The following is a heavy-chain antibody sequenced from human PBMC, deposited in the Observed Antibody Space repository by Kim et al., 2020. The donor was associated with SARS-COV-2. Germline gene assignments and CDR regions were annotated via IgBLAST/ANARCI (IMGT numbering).Heavy chain of an antibody. J-gene: IGHJ4*02. CDR2: IKSKADGGTT. CDR1: GFSFTNAW. V-gene: IGHV3-15*05. D-gene: IGHD1-26*01. CDR3: TRWELNY. Sequence: GGSLRLSCAASGFSFTNAWMSWVRQAPEKGLEWIGRIKSKADGGTTDYAAPVEGRFTISRDDSKNTLYLQINSLKTEDTALYYCTRWELNYWGQGTLVTVSS.